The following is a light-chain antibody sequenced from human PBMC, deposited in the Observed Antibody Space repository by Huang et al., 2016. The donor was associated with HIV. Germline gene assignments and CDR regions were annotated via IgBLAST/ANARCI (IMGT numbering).Light chain of an antibody. CDR1: QSVSSY. CDR2: DAS. Sequence: EIVLTQSPATLSLSPGERATLSCRASQSVSSYLAWYQQKPDQAPRLLIYDASNRATGIPARFSGSGSGTDFTLTINSLEPEDFVVYYCQQRSNWPGTFGQGTKVEIK. CDR3: QQRSNWPGT. J-gene: IGKJ1*01. V-gene: IGKV3-11*01.